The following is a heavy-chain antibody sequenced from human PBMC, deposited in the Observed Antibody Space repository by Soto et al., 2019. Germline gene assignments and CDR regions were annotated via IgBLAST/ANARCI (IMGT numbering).Heavy chain of an antibody. CDR1: GYTFTDYD. D-gene: IGHD6-19*01. V-gene: IGHV1-8*01. CDR3: STWGRDGWYTGFF. Sequence: QVQLVQSGAEVKTPGASVKVSCKASGYTFTDYDINWVRQAPGQGLEWVGRMNPSSGKTAYAQKFQARVTMTRDTSISTAYLELRNLGSEDTAVFYCSTWGRDGWYTGFFWGQGTLVTVAS. J-gene: IGHJ4*02. CDR2: MNPSSGKT.